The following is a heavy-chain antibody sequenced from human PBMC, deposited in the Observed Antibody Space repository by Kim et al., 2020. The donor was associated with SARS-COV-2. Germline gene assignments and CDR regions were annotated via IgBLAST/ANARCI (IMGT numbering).Heavy chain of an antibody. D-gene: IGHD5-12*01. CDR3: ARGVGYSGYRPYNWFDP. J-gene: IGHJ5*02. V-gene: IGHV4-34*01. Sequence: KSRVTISVDTSKNQFSLKLSSVTAADTAVYYCARGVGYSGYRPYNWFDPWGQGTLVTVSS.